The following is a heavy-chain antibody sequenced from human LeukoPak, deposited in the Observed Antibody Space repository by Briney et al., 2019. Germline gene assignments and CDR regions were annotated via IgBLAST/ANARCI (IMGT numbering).Heavy chain of an antibody. V-gene: IGHV3-30*18. CDR2: ISYDGSNK. Sequence: GGSLRLSCAASGFTFSSYGVHWVRQAPGKGLEWVAVISYDGSNKYYADSVKGRFTISRDNSKNTLYLQMNSLRAEDTAVYYCAKVGVGGSSTPVLRYFDWLLSRNYYYYYMDVWGKGTTVTVSS. CDR1: GFTFSSYG. CDR3: AKVGVGGSSTPVLRYFDWLLSRNYYYYYMDV. D-gene: IGHD3-9*01. J-gene: IGHJ6*03.